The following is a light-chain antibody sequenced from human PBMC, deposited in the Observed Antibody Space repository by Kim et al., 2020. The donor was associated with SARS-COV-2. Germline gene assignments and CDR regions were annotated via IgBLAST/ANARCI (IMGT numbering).Light chain of an antibody. CDR1: QKSGTY. CDR3: QQSYSTPLHS. Sequence: ASVGDRVTIACRASQKSGTYLNWDQQEPGKAPQLLVYGASSLRSGVPSRVSGSGSGTDFTLTISSLQPDDFATYYCQQSYSTPLHSFGQGTKLEI. J-gene: IGKJ2*03. CDR2: GAS. V-gene: IGKV1-39*01.